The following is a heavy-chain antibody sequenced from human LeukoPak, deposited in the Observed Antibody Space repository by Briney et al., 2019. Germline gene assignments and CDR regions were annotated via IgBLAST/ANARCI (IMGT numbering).Heavy chain of an antibody. CDR3: ARDGGYSYCSPSYYFDY. CDR2: LISNGGST. V-gene: IGHV3-64*01. CDR1: GFSFSSYA. D-gene: IGHD5-18*01. Sequence: GGALRLSRAPSGFSFSSYAMHWVRQAPGKGREYVSALISNGGSTYYANSVKGRFTIARDNSKNTLYLQMGSLRAEDMAVYYCARDGGYSYCSPSYYFDYWGQGTLVTVSS. J-gene: IGHJ4*02.